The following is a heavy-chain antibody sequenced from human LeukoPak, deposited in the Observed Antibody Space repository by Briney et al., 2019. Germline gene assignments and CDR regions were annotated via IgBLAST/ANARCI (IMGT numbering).Heavy chain of an antibody. V-gene: IGHV1-2*02. D-gene: IGHD3-3*01. CDR2: INPNSGGT. Sequence: ASVKVSCEASGYTFTGYYMHWVRQAPGQGLEWMGWINPNSGGTNYAQKFQGRVTMTRDTSISTAYMELSRLRSDDTAVYYCARERITIFGVVTYYYGMDVWGQGTTVTVSS. CDR1: GYTFTGYY. J-gene: IGHJ6*02. CDR3: ARERITIFGVVTYYYGMDV.